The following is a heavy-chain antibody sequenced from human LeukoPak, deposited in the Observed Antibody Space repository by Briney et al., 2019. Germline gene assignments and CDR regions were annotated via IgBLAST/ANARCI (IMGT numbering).Heavy chain of an antibody. V-gene: IGHV3-15*01. CDR1: GFTFSNAW. D-gene: IGHD2-2*01. J-gene: IGHJ6*02. CDR3: TTRFRDREVVCSSTSCYEGTPFGEVHSLYYYGMDV. CDR2: IKSKTDGGTT. Sequence: GSLRLSCAASGFTFSNAWMSWVRQAPGKGLEWVGRIKSKTDGGTTDYAAPVKGRFTISRDDSKNTLYLQMNSLKTEDTAVYYCTTRFRDREVVCSSTSCYEGTPFGEVHSLYYYGMDVWGQGTTVTVSS.